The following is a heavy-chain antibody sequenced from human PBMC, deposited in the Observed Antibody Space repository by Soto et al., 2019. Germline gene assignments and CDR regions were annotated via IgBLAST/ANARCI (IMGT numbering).Heavy chain of an antibody. CDR3: ARRLYYAAGSYLGGMDV. V-gene: IGHV4-38-2*01. CDR2: IFHSGTT. J-gene: IGHJ6*01. D-gene: IGHD3-10*01. CDR1: GDSIIGIYH. Sequence: SETLALTCAVSGDSIIGIYHWAWIRQPPGRSLEWIASIFHSGTTHYTPSLKSRVTITVDTSKNQFSLRLRSVTATDTAIYYCARRLYYAAGSYLGGMDVWGQGTTGSVSS.